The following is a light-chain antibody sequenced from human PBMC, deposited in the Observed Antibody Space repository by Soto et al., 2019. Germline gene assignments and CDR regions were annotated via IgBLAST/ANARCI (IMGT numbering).Light chain of an antibody. J-gene: IGKJ1*01. CDR3: QQSYSTPWT. CDR1: QSISNY. Sequence: DIQMTQSPSSLSASVGDRVTITCRASQSISNYLSWYQQIPGKAPKLLIYAASTLRSGVSSRFSGSGSGTDFTLTISSLQPEDCATYYCQQSYSTPWTVGQGTKVEIK. CDR2: AAS. V-gene: IGKV1-39*01.